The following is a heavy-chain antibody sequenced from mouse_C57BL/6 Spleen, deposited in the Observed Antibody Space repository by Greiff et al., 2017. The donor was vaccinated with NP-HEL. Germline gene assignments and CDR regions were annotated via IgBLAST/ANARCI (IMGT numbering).Heavy chain of an antibody. CDR2: IHPNSGST. Sequence: QVQLQQPGAELVKPGASVKLSCKASGYTFTSYWMHWVKQRPGQGLEWIGMIHPNSGSTNYNEKFKSKATLTVDKSSSTAYMQLSSLTSEDSAVYYCARSPMVTTSWFAYWGQGTLVTVSA. CDR3: ARSPMVTTSWFAY. CDR1: GYTFTSYW. D-gene: IGHD2-2*01. J-gene: IGHJ3*01. V-gene: IGHV1-64*01.